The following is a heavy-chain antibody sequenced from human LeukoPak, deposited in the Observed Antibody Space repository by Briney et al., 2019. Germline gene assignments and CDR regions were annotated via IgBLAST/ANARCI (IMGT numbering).Heavy chain of an antibody. Sequence: GGSLRLSCAASGFTFSSYAMSWVRQAPGKGLEWVSAISGSGGSTYYADSVKGRFTISRDNSKNTLYLQMNSLRAEDTAVYYCARATYYYDSSGYYSHQLYYFDYWGQGTLVTVPS. D-gene: IGHD3-22*01. CDR2: ISGSGGST. CDR3: ARATYYYDSSGYYSHQLYYFDY. V-gene: IGHV3-23*01. J-gene: IGHJ4*02. CDR1: GFTFSSYA.